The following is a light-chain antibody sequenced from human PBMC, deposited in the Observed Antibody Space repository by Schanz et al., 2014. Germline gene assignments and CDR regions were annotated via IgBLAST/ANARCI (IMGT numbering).Light chain of an antibody. CDR1: SAHRGSA. V-gene: IGLV4-69*01. CDR2: VNNDGSH. Sequence: QLVLTQSPSASASLGASVKLTCTLSSAHRGSAIAWHQQQPEKGPRYLMNVNNDGSHTKGDGIPDRFSGSSSGAERYLTISSLQSEDEADYYCQTWGTAIRVFGGGTKLTVL. CDR3: QTWGTAIRV. J-gene: IGLJ3*02.